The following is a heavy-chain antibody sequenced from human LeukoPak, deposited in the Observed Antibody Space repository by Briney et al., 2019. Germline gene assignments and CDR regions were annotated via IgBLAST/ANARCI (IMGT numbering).Heavy chain of an antibody. CDR3: ARARGGIAVTYYFDY. CDR1: GYTFTSYG. V-gene: IGHV1-18*01. D-gene: IGHD6-19*01. J-gene: IGHJ4*02. Sequence: ASVKVSCKASGYTFTSYGISWVRQAPGQGLEWMGWISAYNGNTNYAQKLQGRVTMTTDTSTSTAYMELRSLRSDDTAVYYCARARGGIAVTYYFDYWGQGTLVTVSS. CDR2: ISAYNGNT.